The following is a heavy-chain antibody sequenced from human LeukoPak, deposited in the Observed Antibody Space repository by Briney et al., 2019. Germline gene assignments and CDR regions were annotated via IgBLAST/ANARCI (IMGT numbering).Heavy chain of an antibody. CDR3: AHVKARSGSTFDL. J-gene: IGHJ3*01. CDR2: ISSSGSSI. D-gene: IGHD3-10*01. CDR1: GFTFSSYE. V-gene: IGHV3-48*03. Sequence: PGGSLRLSWAASGFTFSSYEMNWVRRAPGKGLEWDSYISSSGSSIYYADSVKGRFTISRDNAKNSLYLQMNSLRAEDTAVYYCAHVKARSGSTFDLWGQGTMVTVSS.